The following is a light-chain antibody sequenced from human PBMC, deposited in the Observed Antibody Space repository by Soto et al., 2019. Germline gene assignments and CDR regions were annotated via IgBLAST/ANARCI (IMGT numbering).Light chain of an antibody. CDR3: QQYGSSPLT. CDR1: QSVSSSY. V-gene: IGKV3-20*01. CDR2: GAS. J-gene: IGKJ4*01. Sequence: EIVLTQSPGTLSLSPGERATLSCRASQSVSSSYLAWYQQKPGQAPRLLIYGASSRATGIPDRFSGSGSGTDFTLTISRLEPEDCAVYYCQQYGSSPLTFGVGTKVEIK.